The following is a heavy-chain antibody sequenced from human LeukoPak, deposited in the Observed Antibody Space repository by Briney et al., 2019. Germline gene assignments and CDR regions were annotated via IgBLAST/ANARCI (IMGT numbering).Heavy chain of an antibody. Sequence: PGGSLRLSCAVSGLTFSSYVMSWVRQAPGKGLEWVSGISGSGGSTYYADSVKGRFTISRDNSKTTLYLQMNSLRAEDTAVYYCAKDRSPYSGSLYFDYWGQGTLVTVSS. CDR1: GLTFSSYV. CDR2: ISGSGGST. J-gene: IGHJ4*02. CDR3: AKDRSPYSGSLYFDY. V-gene: IGHV3-23*01. D-gene: IGHD6-13*01.